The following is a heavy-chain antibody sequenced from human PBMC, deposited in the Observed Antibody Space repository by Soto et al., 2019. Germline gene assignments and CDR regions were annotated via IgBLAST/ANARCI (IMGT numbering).Heavy chain of an antibody. CDR1: GGSITTTTYY. V-gene: IGHV4-39*01. J-gene: IGHJ6*02. CDR2: IHYSGST. CDR3: ARHYHLPQSPSV. D-gene: IGHD2-2*01. Sequence: SETLSLTCTVSGGSITTTTYYWGWIRQPPGKGLEWIGNIHYSGSTNYNPSLKSRVTMSVDTPKNQFSLKLSSVTAADTAVYYCARHYHLPQSPSVCRQGTTVT.